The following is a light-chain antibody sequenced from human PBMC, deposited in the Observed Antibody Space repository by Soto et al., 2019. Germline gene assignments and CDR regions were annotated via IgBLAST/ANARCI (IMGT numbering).Light chain of an antibody. V-gene: IGKV3-15*01. J-gene: IGKJ2*01. Sequence: EIVMTQSPANLSVSPGERATLSCRASQSVSSNLAWYQQKPGQGPRLLIYGASTRATGIPARFSGSGSGTEFTLTISSLQSEDFAVYYCQQYGSSPPYTFGQGTKLEIK. CDR1: QSVSSN. CDR3: QQYGSSPPYT. CDR2: GAS.